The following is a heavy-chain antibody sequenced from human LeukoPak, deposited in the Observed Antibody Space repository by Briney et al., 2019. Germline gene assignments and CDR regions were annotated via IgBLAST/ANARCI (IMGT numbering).Heavy chain of an antibody. CDR1: GGSFSGYY. V-gene: IGHV4-34*01. CDR2: INHGGST. J-gene: IGHJ4*02. D-gene: IGHD6-19*01. CDR3: ARVQWLARYPIDY. Sequence: SETLSLTCAVYGGSFSGYYWSWIRQPPGKGLEWIGEINHGGSTNYNPSLKSRVTISVDTSKNQFSLKLSSVTAADTAVYYCARVQWLARYPIDYWGQGTLVTVSS.